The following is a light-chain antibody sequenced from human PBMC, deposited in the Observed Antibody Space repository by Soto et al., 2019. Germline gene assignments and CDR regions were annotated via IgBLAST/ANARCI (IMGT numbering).Light chain of an antibody. CDR1: QSVSSY. V-gene: IGKV3-11*01. CDR3: QQRSNWPS. J-gene: IGKJ4*02. CDR2: DAS. Sequence: EIVLTQSPATLSLSPGERATLSCRASQSVSSYLAWYQQKSGQAPRLLIYDASNRATGIPARFSGSGSGTDFPLTISSLGPEDFAVYYCQQRSNWPSFGGGTKVEIK.